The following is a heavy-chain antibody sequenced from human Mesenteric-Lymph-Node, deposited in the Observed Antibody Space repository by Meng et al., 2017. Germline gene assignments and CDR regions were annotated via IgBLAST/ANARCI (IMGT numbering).Heavy chain of an antibody. Sequence: QVVQSVSGPGLVKTSQTLSLTCTVSGGSINSGDYYWSWIRQPPGKGLEWIGYIYYTGSTYYNPSLKSRVTISMDTSKNQFSLRLSSVTAADTAVYYCARNYYFDYWGQGTLVTVSS. CDR2: IYYTGST. V-gene: IGHV4-30-4*01. CDR3: ARNYYFDY. J-gene: IGHJ4*02. CDR1: GGSINSGDYY.